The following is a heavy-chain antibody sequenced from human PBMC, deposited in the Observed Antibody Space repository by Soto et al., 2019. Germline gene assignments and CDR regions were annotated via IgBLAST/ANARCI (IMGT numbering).Heavy chain of an antibody. CDR3: AAGGGLPRYY. V-gene: IGHV4-30-2*01. J-gene: IGHJ4*02. D-gene: IGHD1-26*01. CDR2: IYHSGST. Sequence: QLQLQESGSGLVKPSQTLSLTCAVSGGSISSGGYSWSWIRQPPGKGLEWIGYIYHSGSTYYNPSLKSSVTRSVDRPKNQFSLKLSSVTAADTAVYYCAAGGGLPRYYWGQGTLVTVSS. CDR1: GGSISSGGYS.